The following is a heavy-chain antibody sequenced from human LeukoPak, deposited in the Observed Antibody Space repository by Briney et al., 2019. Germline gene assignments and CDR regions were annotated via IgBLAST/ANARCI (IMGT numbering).Heavy chain of an antibody. CDR3: ASTDSLEAFDI. CDR2: INHSGST. V-gene: IGHV4-34*01. D-gene: IGHD3-3*01. Sequence: SETLSLTCAVYGGSFSGYYWSWIRQPPGKGLEWIGEINHSGSTNYNPSLKSRVTISVDTSKNQFSLKLSSVTAADTAVYYCASTDSLEAFDIWGQGTMVTVSS. CDR1: GGSFSGYY. J-gene: IGHJ3*02.